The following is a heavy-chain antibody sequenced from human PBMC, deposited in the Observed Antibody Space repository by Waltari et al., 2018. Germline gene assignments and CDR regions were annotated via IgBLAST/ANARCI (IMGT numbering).Heavy chain of an antibody. CDR2: MNPNSGNT. CDR1: GYNFTSYD. Sequence: QVQLVQSGAEVKKPGGSVKVSCKASGYNFTSYDINWVRTATGQGLEWMGWMNPNSGNTGYAQKFQGRVTMTRNTSISTAYMELSSLRSEDTAVYYCARNFWSGYYTGYYYYGMDVWGQGTTVTVSS. J-gene: IGHJ6*02. V-gene: IGHV1-8*01. CDR3: ARNFWSGYYTGYYYYGMDV. D-gene: IGHD3-3*01.